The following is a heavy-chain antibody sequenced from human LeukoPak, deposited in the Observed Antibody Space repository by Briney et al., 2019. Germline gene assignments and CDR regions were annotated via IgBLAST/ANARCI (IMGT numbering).Heavy chain of an antibody. D-gene: IGHD3-3*01. CDR2: MFYSGST. CDR3: AGALRLNWLDP. Sequence: SETLSLTCTVSGGSISSGNYHWAWMRQPPGKGPEWIGSMFYSGSTYYNPSLKSRVTISVDTSKNQFSLKLSSVTAADTAVYYCAGALRLNWLDPWGQGTLVTVSS. CDR1: GGSISSGNYH. J-gene: IGHJ5*02. V-gene: IGHV4-39*07.